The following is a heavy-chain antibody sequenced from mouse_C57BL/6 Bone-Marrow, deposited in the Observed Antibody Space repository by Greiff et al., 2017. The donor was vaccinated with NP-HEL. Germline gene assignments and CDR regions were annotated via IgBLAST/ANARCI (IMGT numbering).Heavy chain of an antibody. CDR2: IDPSDSET. V-gene: IGHV1-52*01. D-gene: IGHD2-1*01. J-gene: IGHJ4*01. CDR1: GYTFTSYW. Sequence: VKLQQPGAELVRPGSSVKLSCKASGYTFTSYWMHWVKQRPIQGLEWIGNIDPSDSETHYNQKFKDKATLTVDKSSSTAYMQLSSLTSEDSAVYYCARGGNYPFYYAMDYWGQGTSVTVSS. CDR3: ARGGNYPFYYAMDY.